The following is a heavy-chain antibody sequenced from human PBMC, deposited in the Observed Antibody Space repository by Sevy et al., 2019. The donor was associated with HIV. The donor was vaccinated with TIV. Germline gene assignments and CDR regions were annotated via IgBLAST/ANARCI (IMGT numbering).Heavy chain of an antibody. CDR1: EFTFSSYA. V-gene: IGHV3-30*04. D-gene: IGHD2-2*02. CDR3: ARDDYCSSTSCYTLRYNWNYDYYYYGMDV. Sequence: GGSLRLSCSASEFTFSSYAMSWVRQAPGKGLEWVAVISYDGSNKYYADSVKGRFTISRDNSKNTLYLQMNSLRAEDTAVYYCARDDYCSSTSCYTLRYNWNYDYYYYGMDVWGQGTTVTVSS. CDR2: ISYDGSNK. J-gene: IGHJ6*02.